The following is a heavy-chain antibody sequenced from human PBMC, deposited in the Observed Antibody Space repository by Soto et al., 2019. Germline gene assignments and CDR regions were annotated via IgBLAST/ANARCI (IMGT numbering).Heavy chain of an antibody. Sequence: GGSLRLSCAASGFIFSSYDVHWVRQAPGKGLEWVSVITTTGDTYYAASVKGRFTISRENSENSLYLQMNSLRAEDTAVYYCAKGFYCSGGSCYSERDAFDIWGQGTMVTVSS. CDR1: GFIFSSYD. CDR3: AKGFYCSGGSCYSERDAFDI. CDR2: ITTTGDT. V-gene: IGHV3-13*01. J-gene: IGHJ3*02. D-gene: IGHD2-15*01.